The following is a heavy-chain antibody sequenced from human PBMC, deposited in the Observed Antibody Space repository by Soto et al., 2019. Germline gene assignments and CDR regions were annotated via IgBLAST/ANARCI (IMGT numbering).Heavy chain of an antibody. CDR1: GGYISSGDYF. J-gene: IGHJ6*02. V-gene: IGHV4-30-4*01. Sequence: QVQLQESGPGLVKPSQTLSLTCTVSGGYISSGDYFWSWIRQSPGKGLEWIGYISSIGSTYYNPSLKSRVSVPRETSKNQFSLTLSSVTTTDTAVYYCARGLVIRPYYYHGMDVWGQGATVTVSS. D-gene: IGHD3-9*01. CDR3: ARGLVIRPYYYHGMDV. CDR2: ISSIGST.